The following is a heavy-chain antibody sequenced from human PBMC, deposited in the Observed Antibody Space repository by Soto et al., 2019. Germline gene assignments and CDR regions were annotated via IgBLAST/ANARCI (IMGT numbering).Heavy chain of an antibody. CDR1: GGSISSYY. CDR2: IYYSGST. CDR3: ARKVVAASNWFDP. D-gene: IGHD2-15*01. Sequence: SETLSLTCTVSGGSISSYYWSWIRQPPGKGLEWIGYIYYSGSTNYNPSLKSRVTISVDTSENQFSLKLSSVTAADTAVYYCARKVVAASNWFDPWGQGTLVTVSS. J-gene: IGHJ5*02. V-gene: IGHV4-59*08.